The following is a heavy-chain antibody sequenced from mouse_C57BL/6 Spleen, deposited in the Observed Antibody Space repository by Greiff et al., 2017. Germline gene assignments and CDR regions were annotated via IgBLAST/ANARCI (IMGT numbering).Heavy chain of an antibody. CDR3: AKGDYYGSSYVRYFDY. CDR2: INPKNGGT. D-gene: IGHD1-1*01. J-gene: IGHJ2*01. V-gene: IGHV1-22*01. Sequence: VQLQQSGPELVKPGASVKMSCKASGYTFTDYNMHWVKQSHGKSLEWIGYINPKNGGTSYNQKFKGKATLTVNKSSSTAYMELRSLTSGDSAVYYCAKGDYYGSSYVRYFDYWGQGTTLTVSS. CDR1: GYTFTDYN.